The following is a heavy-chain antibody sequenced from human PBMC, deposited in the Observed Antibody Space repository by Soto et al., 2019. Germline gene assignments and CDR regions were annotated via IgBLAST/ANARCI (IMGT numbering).Heavy chain of an antibody. CDR2: ISYDGRNK. Sequence: QVQLVESGGGVVQPGRSLRLSCAASGFTFSRYGMHWVRQAPGKGLEWVAVISYDGRNKFYADSVKGRFTISRDNSKKTLFLEMKSLTAMVTAIYYWTILAVDEDTVIGSWGQATVVTVSS. CDR3: TILAVDEDTVIGS. V-gene: IGHV3-30*03. D-gene: IGHD4-17*01. CDR1: GFTFSRYG. J-gene: IGHJ4*02.